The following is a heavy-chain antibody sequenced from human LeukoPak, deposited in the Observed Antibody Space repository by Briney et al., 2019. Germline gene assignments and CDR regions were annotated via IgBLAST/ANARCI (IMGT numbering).Heavy chain of an antibody. CDR2: ISFSSTYI. Sequence: GGSLRLSCAASGFTFSSYNMNWVRQAPGKGLEWVSSISFSSTYIYYADSVKGRFTISRDDAKNSLYLQMNSLRAEDTAVYYCATDLFDYMDVWGKGTTVTVSS. CDR3: ATDLFDYMDV. J-gene: IGHJ6*03. D-gene: IGHD2-21*01. CDR1: GFTFSSYN. V-gene: IGHV3-21*01.